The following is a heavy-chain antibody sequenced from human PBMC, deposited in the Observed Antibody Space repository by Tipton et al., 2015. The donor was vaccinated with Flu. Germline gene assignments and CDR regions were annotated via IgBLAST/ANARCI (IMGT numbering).Heavy chain of an antibody. Sequence: LRLSCTVSGASVSSSYWSWLRQPAGKGLEYIGRVYATGGTFNTYYNPSLRRRVAMSLDTSKNQFSLKLSSVTAADTSVYYCARGPPDILTGSNWFDPWGQGTLVTVSS. D-gene: IGHD3-9*01. J-gene: IGHJ5*02. CDR3: ARGPPDILTGSNWFDP. CDR1: GASVSSSY. V-gene: IGHV4-4*07. CDR2: VYATGGT.